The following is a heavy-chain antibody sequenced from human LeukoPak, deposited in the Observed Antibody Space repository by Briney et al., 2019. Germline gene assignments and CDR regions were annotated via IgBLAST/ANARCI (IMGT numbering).Heavy chain of an antibody. CDR3: ATWAFYHSLDV. V-gene: IGHV3-43*02. CDR1: GFTFDAYA. D-gene: IGHD1-26*01. J-gene: IGHJ6*02. CDR2: INKDGSAT. Sequence: TGGSLRLSCVASGFTFDAYAMHWVRQAPGKGLEWVSLINKDGSATYYADSVKGRFTISRDNSKNSLYLQMNSLRSEDTALYYCATWAFYHSLDVWGQGTTVTVSS.